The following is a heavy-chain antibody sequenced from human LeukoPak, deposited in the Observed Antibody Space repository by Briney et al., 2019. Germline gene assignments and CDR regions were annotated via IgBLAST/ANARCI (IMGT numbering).Heavy chain of an antibody. D-gene: IGHD3-9*01. V-gene: IGHV3-30*02. CDR2: IRYDGSNK. Sequence: PGGTLRLSCAAAGFTFSSYSMHWVRQAPGKGLEGVAFIRYDGSNKYYADSVKGRLTISRDNSKNTLYLQMNSLRAEDTAVYYCAKELRDFDWLLYEHYYYGMDVWGQGTTVTVSS. CDR3: AKELRDFDWLLYEHYYYGMDV. J-gene: IGHJ6*02. CDR1: GFTFSSYS.